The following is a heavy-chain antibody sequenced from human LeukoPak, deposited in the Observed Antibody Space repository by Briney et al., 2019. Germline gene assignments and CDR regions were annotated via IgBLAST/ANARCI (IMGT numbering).Heavy chain of an antibody. D-gene: IGHD2-8*01. J-gene: IGHJ4*02. CDR2: MNQDGSEQ. CDR3: SRGQGCAY. V-gene: IGHV3-7*04. CDR1: GFDFDNYW. Sequence: GGSLRLSCAASGFDFDNYWMTWVRRAPGKGLEWVANMNQDGSEQYYVDSVKGRFTISRDNGKKSLYLQMNSLRAEDTAVYHCSRGQGCAYWGQGTLVTVSS.